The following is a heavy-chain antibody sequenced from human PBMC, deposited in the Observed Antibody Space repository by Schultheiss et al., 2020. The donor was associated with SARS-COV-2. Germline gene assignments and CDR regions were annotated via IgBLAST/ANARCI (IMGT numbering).Heavy chain of an antibody. D-gene: IGHD6-19*01. CDR1: GGSISSYY. J-gene: IGHJ4*02. CDR3: ARNLIAVAGFDY. Sequence: SCTVSGGSISSYYWSWIRQPPGKGLEWIGYIYYSGSTNYNPSLKSRVTISVDTSKNQFSLKLSSVTAADTAVYYCARNLIAVAGFDYWGQGTLVTVSS. CDR2: IYYSGST. V-gene: IGHV4-59*01.